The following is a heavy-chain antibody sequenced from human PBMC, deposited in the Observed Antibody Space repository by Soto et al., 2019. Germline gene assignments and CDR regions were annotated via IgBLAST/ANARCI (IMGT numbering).Heavy chain of an antibody. V-gene: IGHV4-59*01. D-gene: IGHD3-10*01. CDR1: GGSISSYY. J-gene: IGHJ4*02. Sequence: PSESLSLTCTVSGGSISSYYWSWIRQPPGKGLEWIGYIYYSGSTNYNPPLKSRVTISVDTSKNQLSLKLSSVTAADTAVYYCRWFHYWGQGTLVTVSS. CDR3: RWFHY. CDR2: IYYSGST.